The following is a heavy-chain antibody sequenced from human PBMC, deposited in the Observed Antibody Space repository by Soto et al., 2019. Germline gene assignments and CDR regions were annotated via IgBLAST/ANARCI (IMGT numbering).Heavy chain of an antibody. D-gene: IGHD6-19*01. CDR3: ASYLDSDSSDWYRGLRN. Sequence: QVQLVQSGAEVKKPGSSVKVSCKASGGTFSSYAISWVRQAPGQGLEWMGGIIPIFGTANYAQKFQGRVTITADETKSTAYMEMSSLRSEDTAVYSWASYLDSDSSDWYRGLRNWGQGTMVTVSS. CDR2: IIPIFGTA. CDR1: GGTFSSYA. J-gene: IGHJ4*02. V-gene: IGHV1-69*01.